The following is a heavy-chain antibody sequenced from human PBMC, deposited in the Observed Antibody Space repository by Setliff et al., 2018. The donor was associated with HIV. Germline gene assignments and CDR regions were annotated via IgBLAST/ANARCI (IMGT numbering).Heavy chain of an antibody. D-gene: IGHD2-8*01. V-gene: IGHV4-4*08. CDR2: VYTSGRT. CDR1: GASISYSY. CDR3: ARARRMADFEN. J-gene: IGHJ4*02. Sequence: KTSETLSLTCSVSGASISYSYWSWVRQPPGKRLEWIGYVYTSGRTNYNPAPKSRVTISLDTSKNQLSLKLTSVTAADMAVYYCARARRMADFENWGPGTLVTVSS.